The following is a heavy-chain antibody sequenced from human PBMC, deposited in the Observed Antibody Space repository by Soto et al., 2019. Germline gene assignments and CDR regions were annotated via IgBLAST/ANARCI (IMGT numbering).Heavy chain of an antibody. CDR1: GGSISSYY. CDR3: GRDRGGGYGMDV. J-gene: IGHJ6*02. Sequence: QVQLQESGPGLVKPSETLSLTCTVSGGSISSYYWSWIRQPPGKGLEWIGYIYYSGSTNYNPSLKSRVTISVDTSKNQFSLKLSSVTAADTAVYYCGRDRGGGYGMDVWGQGTTVTVSS. CDR2: IYYSGST. V-gene: IGHV4-59*01. D-gene: IGHD3-16*01.